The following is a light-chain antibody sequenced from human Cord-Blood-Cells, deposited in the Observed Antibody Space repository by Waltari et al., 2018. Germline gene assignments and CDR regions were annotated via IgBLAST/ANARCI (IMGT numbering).Light chain of an antibody. CDR3: SSYTSSSTLEV. J-gene: IGLJ3*02. CDR2: DVS. CDR1: SSDVGGSNY. Sequence: QSALTPPASVSGSPGQSITIPCTGTSSDVGGSNYVSWFQQHPGKAPKLMIYDVSNRPSGVSNRFSGSKSGNTASLTISGLQAEDEADYYCSSYTSSSTLEVFGGGTKLTVL. V-gene: IGLV2-14*01.